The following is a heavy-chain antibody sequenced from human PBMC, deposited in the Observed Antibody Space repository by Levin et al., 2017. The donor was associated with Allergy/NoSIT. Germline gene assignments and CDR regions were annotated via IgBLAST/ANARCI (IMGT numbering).Heavy chain of an antibody. CDR2: ISGNGYNT. D-gene: IGHD1-26*01. Sequence: LSLPCAASGFPFHIHAMIWVRPAPGKGLEWISSISGNGYNTYYADSVKGRFTVSRDNSKKTLYLQMNSLRGEDTAVYYCAKDSYHLVAVVGAYSWGQGTQVTVSS. CDR1: GFPFHIHA. CDR3: AKDSYHLVAVVGAYS. J-gene: IGHJ5*02. V-gene: IGHV3-23*01.